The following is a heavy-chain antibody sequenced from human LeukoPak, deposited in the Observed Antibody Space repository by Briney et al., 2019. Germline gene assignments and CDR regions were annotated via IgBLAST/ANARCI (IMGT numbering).Heavy chain of an antibody. J-gene: IGHJ6*02. D-gene: IGHD2-2*02. CDR3: ARVSAILFMDV. V-gene: IGHV1-8*01. Sequence: VASVKVFRKASGYTFTSYDINWVRQATGQGLEWMGWMNPNSGNTGYAQKFQGRVTMTRNTSISTAYMELSSLRSEDTAVYYCARVSAILFMDVWGQGTTVTVSS. CDR2: MNPNSGNT. CDR1: GYTFTSYD.